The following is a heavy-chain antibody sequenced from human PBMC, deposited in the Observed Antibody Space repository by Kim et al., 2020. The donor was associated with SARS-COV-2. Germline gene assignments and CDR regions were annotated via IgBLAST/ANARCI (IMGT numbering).Heavy chain of an antibody. CDR2: IYYSGST. D-gene: IGHD3-10*01. CDR3: VLWFGESLDY. V-gene: IGHV4-39*01. Sequence: SETLSLTCTVSGGSISSSSYYWGWIRQPPGKGLEWIGSIYYSGSTYYNPSLKSRVTISVDTSKNQFSLKLSSVTAADTAVYYCVLWFGESLDYWGQGTLVTVSS. CDR1: GGSISSSSYY. J-gene: IGHJ4*02.